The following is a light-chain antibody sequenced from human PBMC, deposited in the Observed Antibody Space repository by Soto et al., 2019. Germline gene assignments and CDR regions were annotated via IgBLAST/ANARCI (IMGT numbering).Light chain of an antibody. V-gene: IGKV3-20*01. CDR3: QQYGSSPPYT. Sequence: EVVLTQSPGTLSLSPGERATLSCRASQSVSNKYLAWYQQKPGQAPRLLLFGSSDRATGIPDRFSGSGSGTDFTLTISRLEPEDFAVYYCQQYGSSPPYTFGQGTKLDLK. J-gene: IGKJ2*01. CDR2: GSS. CDR1: QSVSNKY.